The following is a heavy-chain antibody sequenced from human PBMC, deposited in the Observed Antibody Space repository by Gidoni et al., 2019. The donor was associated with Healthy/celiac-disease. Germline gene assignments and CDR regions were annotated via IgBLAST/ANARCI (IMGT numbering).Heavy chain of an antibody. CDR1: GGSFSGYY. Sequence: QVQLQQWGAGLLTPSETLSLTFAVYGGSFSGYYWRWIRQPPGKGLEWIGEINHSGSTNYNPSLKSRVTISVDTAKNQFSLKLSSVTAADTAVYYCARGRDYYGSGSYHWGQGTLVTVSS. CDR3: ARGRDYYGSGSYH. J-gene: IGHJ5*02. V-gene: IGHV4-34*01. D-gene: IGHD3-10*01. CDR2: INHSGST.